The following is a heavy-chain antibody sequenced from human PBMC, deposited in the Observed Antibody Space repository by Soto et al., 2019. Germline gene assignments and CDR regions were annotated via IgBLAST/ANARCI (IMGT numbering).Heavy chain of an antibody. D-gene: IGHD4-17*01. CDR3: AKHEVTTTGRDWFDP. V-gene: IGHV3-23*01. Sequence: GGSLRLSCAASGVTFSRYAMSWVRQATGKGLEWVSAISGSGGSTYYADSVKGRFTISRDNSKNTLYLQMNSLRAEDTAVYYCAKHEVTTTGRDWFDPWGQGTLVTVSS. J-gene: IGHJ5*02. CDR1: GVTFSRYA. CDR2: ISGSGGST.